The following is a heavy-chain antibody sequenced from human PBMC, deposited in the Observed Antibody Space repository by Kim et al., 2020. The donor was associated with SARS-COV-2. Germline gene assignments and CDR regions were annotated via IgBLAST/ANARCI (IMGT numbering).Heavy chain of an antibody. V-gene: IGHV3-7*01. J-gene: IGHJ4*02. D-gene: IGHD1-7*01. CDR3: ARLRRTGTLRGYSDY. CDR1: GFTSSSNL. Sequence: GGSLRLSCAASGFTSSSNLMSWVRQAPGKGLEWVATINEDGGEKYYVDSVKGRFTISRDNAKNSLYLQMDSLRAEDTAIYYCARLRRTGTLRGYSDYWGQGTLVTVSS. CDR2: INEDGGEK.